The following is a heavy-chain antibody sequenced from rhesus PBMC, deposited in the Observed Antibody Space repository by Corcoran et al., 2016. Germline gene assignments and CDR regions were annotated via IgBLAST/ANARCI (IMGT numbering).Heavy chain of an antibody. J-gene: IGHJ6*01. CDR1: GGSISASYY. V-gene: IGHV4-160*01. CDR3: ASGRGYTYSYGLDS. D-gene: IGHD5-12*01. CDR2: IYGSGGST. Sequence: QVQLQESGPGLVKPSETLSLTCPVSGGSISASYYWSCLRQPHGKGLEWMRRIYGSGGSTNYNPPRKSRVTSSRGTSKNQFSLKLNSVTAADTAVYYCASGRGYTYSYGLDSWGQGVVVTVSS.